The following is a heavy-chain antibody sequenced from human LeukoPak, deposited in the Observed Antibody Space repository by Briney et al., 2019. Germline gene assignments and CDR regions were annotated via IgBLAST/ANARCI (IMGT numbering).Heavy chain of an antibody. CDR1: GGSICSYY. D-gene: IGHD2-2*01. CDR2: IYYSGST. V-gene: IGHV4-59*01. J-gene: IGHJ5*02. Sequence: SETLSLTCTVSGGSICSYYGSWLRQPPGKGLEWIGYIYYSGSTNYNPSLKSRVTISVDTSENQFSLKLSSVTAADTAVYYCARGTHIVVVPAAILFDPWGQGTLVTVSS. CDR3: ARGTHIVVVPAAILFDP.